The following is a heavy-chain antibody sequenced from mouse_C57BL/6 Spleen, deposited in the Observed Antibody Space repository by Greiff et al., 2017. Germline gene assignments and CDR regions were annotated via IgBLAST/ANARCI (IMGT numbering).Heavy chain of an antibody. D-gene: IGHD1-1*01. J-gene: IGHJ4*01. Sequence: VQLKESGGGLVQPGGSLKLSCAASGFTFSDYYMYWVRQTPEKRLEWVAYISNGGGSTYYPDTVKGRFTISRDNAKNTLYLQMSRLKSEDTAMYYCARPSYYYGGAMDYWGQGTSVTVSS. V-gene: IGHV5-12*01. CDR3: ARPSYYYGGAMDY. CDR1: GFTFSDYY. CDR2: ISNGGGST.